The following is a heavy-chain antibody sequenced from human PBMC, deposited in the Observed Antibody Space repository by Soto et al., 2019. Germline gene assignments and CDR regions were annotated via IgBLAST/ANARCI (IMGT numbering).Heavy chain of an antibody. V-gene: IGHV4-34*12. Sequence: SETLSLTCAVYGGSFSGYYWSWIRQPPGQGLEWIASILYSGNTYYKPSLKSRVTISVDSSKNQFSLKMRSVTAADTAIYYCARHHDYVWGTYRWALDYWGQGTLVTVSS. D-gene: IGHD3-16*02. CDR1: GGSFSGYY. J-gene: IGHJ4*02. CDR3: ARHHDYVWGTYRWALDY. CDR2: ILYSGNT.